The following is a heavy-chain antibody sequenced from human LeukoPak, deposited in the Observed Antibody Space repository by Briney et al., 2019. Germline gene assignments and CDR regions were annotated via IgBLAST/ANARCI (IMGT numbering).Heavy chain of an antibody. D-gene: IGHD3-22*01. Sequence: PSETLSLTCTVSGGSIRSSYYYWGWIRQPPGKGLEWIGSIYDSGSTYYNPSLKSRVTISVDTSKNQFSLKLNSVTAADTAVYYCAATLYDTSGYYPPNYWGQGTLVTVSS. CDR1: GGSIRSSYYY. V-gene: IGHV4-39*01. J-gene: IGHJ4*02. CDR2: IYDSGST. CDR3: AATLYDTSGYYPPNY.